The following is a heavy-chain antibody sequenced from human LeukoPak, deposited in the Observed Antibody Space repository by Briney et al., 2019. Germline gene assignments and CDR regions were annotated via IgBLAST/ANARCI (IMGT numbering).Heavy chain of an antibody. V-gene: IGHV1-2*02. CDR2: INPNSGGT. CDR3: ARDLGYCSGGSCYGY. Sequence: ASLKVSCKASGYTFTGYYMHWVRQAPGQGLEWMGWINPNSGGTNYAQKFQGRVTMTRDTSISTAYMELSRLRSDDTAVYYCARDLGYCSGGSCYGYWGQGTLVTVSS. CDR1: GYTFTGYY. D-gene: IGHD2-15*01. J-gene: IGHJ4*02.